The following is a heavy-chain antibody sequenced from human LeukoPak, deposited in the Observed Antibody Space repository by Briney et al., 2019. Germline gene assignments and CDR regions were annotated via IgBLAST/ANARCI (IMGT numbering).Heavy chain of an antibody. J-gene: IGHJ5*02. Sequence: ASVKVSCKASGYTFTGYCMHWVRQAPGQGLEWMGWINPNSGGTNYAQKFQGRVTMTRDTSISTAYMELSRLRSDDTAVYYCARDSLTITAYYDFWSGYYNNWFDPWGQGTLVTVSS. CDR3: ARDSLTITAYYDFWSGYYNNWFDP. CDR1: GYTFTGYC. V-gene: IGHV1-2*02. D-gene: IGHD3-3*01. CDR2: INPNSGGT.